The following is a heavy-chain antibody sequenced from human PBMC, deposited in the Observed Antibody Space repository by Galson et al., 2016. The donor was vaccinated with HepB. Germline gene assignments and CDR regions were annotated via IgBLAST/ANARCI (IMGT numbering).Heavy chain of an antibody. J-gene: IGHJ4*02. CDR2: TRGKLYGGST. CDR3: ARDVGSSGWTQSDY. CDR1: GFTFGDHS. Sequence: SLRLSCATSGFTFGDHSLSWFRQAPGKGLEWVGFTRGKLYGGSTEYAASVKGRILISRDDSKSIAYLQMYSLKIEGTAVYYCARDVGSSGWTQSDYWGRGALITVSS. V-gene: IGHV3-49*03. D-gene: IGHD6-19*01.